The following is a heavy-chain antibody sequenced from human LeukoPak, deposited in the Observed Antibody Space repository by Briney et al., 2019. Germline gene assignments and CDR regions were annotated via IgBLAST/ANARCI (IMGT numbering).Heavy chain of an antibody. CDR1: GYTFTTYG. V-gene: IGHV1-18*01. CDR2: ISTYDGNT. J-gene: IGHJ5*02. D-gene: IGHD3-22*01. CDR3: ARDRGRQKWFQGFDP. Sequence: ASVKVSCKASGYTFTTYGFNWVRQAPGQGLEWMGWISTYDGNTNYAEMFQGRVTMTTDTSTSTAYMELRSLRSDDTALYYCARDRGRQKWFQGFDPWGQGTLVTVSS.